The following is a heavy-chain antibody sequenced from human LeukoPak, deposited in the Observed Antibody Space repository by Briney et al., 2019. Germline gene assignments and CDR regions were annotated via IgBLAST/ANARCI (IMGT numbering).Heavy chain of an antibody. Sequence: PSETLSLTCAVSGGSISSGGYSWSWIRHPPGKDLEWIGSISHTRITYYNPSLKSRVTISLDRSKNQFSLNLSFVTAADTAVYYCARVWGSGTFDYWGQGTLVTVSS. D-gene: IGHD3-10*01. CDR2: ISHTRIT. CDR1: GGSISSGGYS. J-gene: IGHJ4*02. CDR3: ARVWGSGTFDY. V-gene: IGHV4-30-2*01.